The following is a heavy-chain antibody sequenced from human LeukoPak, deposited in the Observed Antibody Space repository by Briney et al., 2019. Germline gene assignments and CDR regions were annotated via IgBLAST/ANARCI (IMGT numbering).Heavy chain of an antibody. CDR3: AKGFNIRGWFDAFDI. CDR1: GFTFDDYA. Sequence: GGSLRLSCAASGFTFDDYAMHWVRQAPGHGLEWVSGISWNSGSIGYADSVKGRFTISRDNSKNPLYLQMNSLRAEDRAVYYCAKGFNIRGWFDAFDIWGQGTMVTVSS. CDR2: ISWNSGSI. V-gene: IGHV3-9*01. D-gene: IGHD6-19*01. J-gene: IGHJ3*02.